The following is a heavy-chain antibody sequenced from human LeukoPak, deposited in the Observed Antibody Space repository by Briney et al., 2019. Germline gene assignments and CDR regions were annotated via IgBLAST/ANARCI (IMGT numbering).Heavy chain of an antibody. CDR1: GYTFSSYG. D-gene: IGHD1-7*01. Sequence: ASVKVSCNASGYTFSSYGISLVRQAPGQGLEWMGWISAEYGNTDYAQKFQGRVTMTTDTFTSKAYMELRSLRSDDTAIYYCARYDNCNYDPGWFDPWDQACLATV. CDR2: ISAEYGNT. V-gene: IGHV1-18*01. J-gene: IGHJ5*02. CDR3: ARYDNCNYDPGWFDP.